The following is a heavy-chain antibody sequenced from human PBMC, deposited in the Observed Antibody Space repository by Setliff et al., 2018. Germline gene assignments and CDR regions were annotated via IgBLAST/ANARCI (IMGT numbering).Heavy chain of an antibody. CDR1: GFSLSTSGVG. CDR2: IYWDDDK. V-gene: IGHV2-5*02. Sequence: PTLVNPTQTLTLTCTFSGFSLSTSGVGVGWIRQPPGKALEWLALIYWDDDKRYSPSLKSRLTITKDTSKNQVVLTMTNMDPVDTATYYCAHSPEQWLVPKHDAFDIWGQGTMVTVSS. J-gene: IGHJ3*02. D-gene: IGHD6-19*01. CDR3: AHSPEQWLVPKHDAFDI.